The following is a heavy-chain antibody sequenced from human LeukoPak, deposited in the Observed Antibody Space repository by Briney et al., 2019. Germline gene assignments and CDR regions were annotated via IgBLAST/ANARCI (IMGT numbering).Heavy chain of an antibody. J-gene: IGHJ4*02. D-gene: IGHD6-19*01. V-gene: IGHV3-23*01. CDR2: ISGSGANT. CDR3: AKETAVAATIYLDY. CDR1: GFTFSSYA. Sequence: GSLRLSCAASGFTFSSYAMSWVRQAPGKGLEWVSAISGSGANTYNADSVKGRFTISRDNSKNTLYLQMNSLRAEDTAVYYCAKETAVAATIYLDYWGQGTLVAVSS.